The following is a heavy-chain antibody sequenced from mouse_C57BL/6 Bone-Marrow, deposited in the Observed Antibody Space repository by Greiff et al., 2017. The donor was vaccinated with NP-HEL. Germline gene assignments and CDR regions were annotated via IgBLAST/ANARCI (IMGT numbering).Heavy chain of an antibody. CDR2: ISSGGDYI. Sequence: EVKLVESGEGLVKPGGSLKLSCAASGFTFSSYAMSWVRQTPEKRLEWVAYISSGGDYIYYADTVKGRFTISRDNARNTLYLQMSSLKSEDTAMYYCTREGEKNYYGSSPYYFDYWGQGTTLTVSS. J-gene: IGHJ2*01. V-gene: IGHV5-9-1*02. D-gene: IGHD1-1*01. CDR3: TREGEKNYYGSSPYYFDY. CDR1: GFTFSSYA.